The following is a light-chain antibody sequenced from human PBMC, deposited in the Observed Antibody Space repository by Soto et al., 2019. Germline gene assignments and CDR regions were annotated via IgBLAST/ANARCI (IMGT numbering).Light chain of an antibody. CDR1: QSISSY. J-gene: IGKJ1*01. CDR3: QKSYSTPRT. Sequence: DIQMTRPPSSLFASGGDSVTITCPASQSISSYLNWYQQKTGKAPKIMIYAESSLQRGVPQRLSGSGSGTDLNLTISSLQPEDFATYYCQKSYSTPRTCGQGTQVDIK. CDR2: AES. V-gene: IGKV1-39*01.